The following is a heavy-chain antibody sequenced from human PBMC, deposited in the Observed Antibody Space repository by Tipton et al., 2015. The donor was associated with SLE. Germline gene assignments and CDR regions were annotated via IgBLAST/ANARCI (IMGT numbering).Heavy chain of an antibody. V-gene: IGHV3-21*01. CDR3: ARSTYMDV. CDR1: GFTFRTYA. CDR2: ISATNGHI. Sequence: SLRLSCAASGFTFRTYAMSWVRQAPGKGLEWVSFISATNGHIYYADSVKGRFTISRDNARNSLYLQMNSLRAEDTAVYYCARSTYMDVWGKGTTVTVSS. J-gene: IGHJ6*03.